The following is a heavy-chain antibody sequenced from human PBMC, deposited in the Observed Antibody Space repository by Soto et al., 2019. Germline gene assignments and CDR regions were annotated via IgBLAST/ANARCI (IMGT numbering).Heavy chain of an antibody. CDR3: ASHGPGARFDP. Sequence: QVQLVQSGAEVKKPGASVKVSCKAPRYIFTAYFMHWVRQAPGQGLEWMGWINPNNGATHYGLSFQGRVTMTRDTSISRAYLELSSLRSDDTAVYYCASHGPGARFDPWGQGTLVIVSS. V-gene: IGHV1-2*02. J-gene: IGHJ5*02. CDR1: RYIFTAYF. CDR2: INPNNGAT.